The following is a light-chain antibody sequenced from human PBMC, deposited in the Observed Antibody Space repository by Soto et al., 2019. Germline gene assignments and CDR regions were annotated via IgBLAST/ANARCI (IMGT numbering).Light chain of an antibody. V-gene: IGLV2-14*01. CDR3: FSITTTSTHV. CDR1: SSDVGSYNY. J-gene: IGLJ1*01. Sequence: QSVLTQPASVSGSPGQSITISCTGTSSDVGSYNYVSWYQQHPGKAPKLMISEVNNRPSGVSNRFSGSKSGNTAYLTISGLQVEDEAEYFCFSITTTSTHVFGNGTKVTVL. CDR2: EVN.